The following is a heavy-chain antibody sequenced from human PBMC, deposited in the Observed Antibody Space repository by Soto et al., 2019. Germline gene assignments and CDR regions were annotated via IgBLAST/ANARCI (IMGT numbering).Heavy chain of an antibody. Sequence: GGSLRLSCVGSGFTFSTYRITWVRQAPGKGLEWVSSISSRSDIYYADSVKGRFTISRDNAKNSVSLQMNSLRAEDTAVYYCAREYTAWPLAYGLDVWGQGTTVTVSS. CDR3: AREYTAWPLAYGLDV. CDR1: GFTFSTYR. V-gene: IGHV3-21*01. D-gene: IGHD2-2*02. J-gene: IGHJ6*02. CDR2: ISSRSDI.